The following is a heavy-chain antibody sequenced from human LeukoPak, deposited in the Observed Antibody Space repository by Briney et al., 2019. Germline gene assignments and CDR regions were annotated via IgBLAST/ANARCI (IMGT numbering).Heavy chain of an antibody. CDR3: ARDLRGGSFSFDF. CDR1: GGSISSSSCH. CDR2: IYYSGSI. V-gene: IGHV4-39*07. Sequence: PSETLSLTCTVSGGSISSSSCHWGWIRQPPGKGLEWIGSIYYSGSIYYNLSLKSRVTISIDKSKNQFSLNLRSVTAADTAVYYCARDLRGGSFSFDFWGQGTLVTVSS. J-gene: IGHJ4*02. D-gene: IGHD2-15*01.